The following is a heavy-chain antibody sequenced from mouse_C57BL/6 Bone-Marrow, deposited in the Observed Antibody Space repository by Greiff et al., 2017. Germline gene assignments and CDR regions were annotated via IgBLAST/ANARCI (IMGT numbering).Heavy chain of an antibody. CDR3: ARWGDYYYYAMDY. V-gene: IGHV2-2*01. D-gene: IGHD2-4*01. J-gene: IGHJ4*01. Sequence: VHLVESGPGLVQPSQSLSITCTVSGFSLTSYGVHWVRQSPGKGLEWLGAIWSGGSTDYNAAFISRLSISKDNSKSQVFFKMNSLQADDTAIYYCARWGDYYYYAMDYWGQGTSVTVAS. CDR1: GFSLTSYG. CDR2: IWSGGST.